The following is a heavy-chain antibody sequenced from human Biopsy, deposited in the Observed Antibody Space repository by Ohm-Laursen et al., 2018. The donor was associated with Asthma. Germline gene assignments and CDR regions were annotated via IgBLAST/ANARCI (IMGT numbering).Heavy chain of an antibody. CDR2: IHYSGST. CDR3: ARASVAASSNWFDP. J-gene: IGHJ5*02. CDR1: GASIKTDDHY. D-gene: IGHD6-19*01. V-gene: IGHV4-30-4*01. Sequence: SGTLSLTWTVSGASIKTDDHYWSWLRQPPGKGLKWFGFIHYSGSTSYNPSLKGGVTISVDTSKNQFSLKLSSVTAADTAVYYCARASVAASSNWFDPWGQGTLVTVSS.